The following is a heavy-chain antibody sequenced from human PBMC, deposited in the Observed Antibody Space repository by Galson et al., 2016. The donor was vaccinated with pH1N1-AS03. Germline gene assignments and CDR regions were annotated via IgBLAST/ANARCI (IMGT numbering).Heavy chain of an antibody. J-gene: IGHJ3*02. D-gene: IGHD2-21*02. CDR2: IYYSGTT. Sequence: ETLSLTCKVSGDSISSSRFYWGWIRQPPGKGLEWIGSIYYSGTTYYTSSLKSRVTISVDTSKNEFSLRLTSVTAADTAVYYCAWPLAVTYAFDIWGQGTMVTIS. V-gene: IGHV4-39*01. CDR1: GDSISSSRFY. CDR3: AWPLAVTYAFDI.